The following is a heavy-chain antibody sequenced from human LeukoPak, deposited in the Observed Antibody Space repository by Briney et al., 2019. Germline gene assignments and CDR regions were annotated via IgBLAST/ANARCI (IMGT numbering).Heavy chain of an antibody. CDR3: ARGIDCGGDCYSSFDY. V-gene: IGHV3-66*01. J-gene: IGHJ4*02. CDR2: IYSGGST. CDR1: GFTVSSNY. Sequence: GGSLRLSCAASGFTVSSNYMSWVRQAPGKGLEWVSVIYSGGSTYYADSVKGRFTISGDNSKNTLYLQMNSLRAEDTAVYYCARGIDCGGDCYSSFDYWGQGTLVTVSS. D-gene: IGHD2-21*02.